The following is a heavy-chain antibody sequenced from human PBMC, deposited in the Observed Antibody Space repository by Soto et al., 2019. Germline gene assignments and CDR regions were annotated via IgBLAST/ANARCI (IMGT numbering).Heavy chain of an antibody. CDR1: GFTFSSYS. J-gene: IGHJ6*02. V-gene: IGHV3-21*01. D-gene: IGHD3-22*01. CDR3: ARDIIGGGYYWSVKPSYYYYGMDV. Sequence: SLRLSCAASGFTFSSYSMNWVRQAPGKGLEWVSSIGSSSSYIYYADSVKGRFTISRDNAKNSLYLQMNSLRAEDTAVYYCARDIIGGGYYWSVKPSYYYYGMDVWGQGTKVTVSS. CDR2: IGSSSSYI.